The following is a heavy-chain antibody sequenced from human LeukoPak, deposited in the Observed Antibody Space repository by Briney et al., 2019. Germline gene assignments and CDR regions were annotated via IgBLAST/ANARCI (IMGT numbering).Heavy chain of an antibody. J-gene: IGHJ4*02. Sequence: PGRSLRLSCAASGFTFSSYGMHWVRQAPGKGLEWVAVISYDGSNKYYADSVKGRFTISRDNSKNTLYLQMKNLRAEDTAVYYCAKVGGQYGLIDYWGQGTLVTVSS. D-gene: IGHD1-26*01. V-gene: IGHV3-30*18. CDR2: ISYDGSNK. CDR3: AKVGGQYGLIDY. CDR1: GFTFSSYG.